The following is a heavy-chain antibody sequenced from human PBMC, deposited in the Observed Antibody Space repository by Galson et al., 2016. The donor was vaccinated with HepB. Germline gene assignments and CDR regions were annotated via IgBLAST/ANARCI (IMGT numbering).Heavy chain of an antibody. CDR3: ARDMGRHGGFDYWGQGREGVHDY. J-gene: IGHJ4*02. CDR2: IDYTGST. V-gene: IGHV4-28*03. D-gene: IGHD3-9*01. CDR1: GVSINSNNW. Sequence: ETLSLTCAVSGVSINSNNWWGWIRQAPGKGLEWIGYIDYTGSTYYNPSVKSRVTMSVDTSKNQVSLKLRSVTAVDTAVYYCARDMGRHGGFDYWGQGREGVHDYWGQGTLVTVSS.